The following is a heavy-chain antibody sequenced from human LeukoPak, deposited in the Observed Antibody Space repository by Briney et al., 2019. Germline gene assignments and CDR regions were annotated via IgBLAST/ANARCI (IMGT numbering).Heavy chain of an antibody. Sequence: SETLSLTCTVSGGSISSYYWSWIRQPAGKGLEWIGRIYTSGSTNYNPSLKSRLTLSVDTSKNQFSLRLSSVTAADTAVYYCARETEKQWQYWGQGTMVTVSS. CDR1: GGSISSYY. CDR3: ARETEKQWQY. D-gene: IGHD6-19*01. V-gene: IGHV4-4*07. J-gene: IGHJ3*01. CDR2: IYTSGST.